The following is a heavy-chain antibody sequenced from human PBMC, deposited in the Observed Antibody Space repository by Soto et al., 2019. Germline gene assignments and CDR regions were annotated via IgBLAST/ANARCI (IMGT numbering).Heavy chain of an antibody. CDR2: IYWDDDK. V-gene: IGHV2-5*02. Sequence: QITLKESGPPLVKPTQTLTLTCTFPGFSFSSIGEGVGWIRQPPGKALEWLALIYWDDDKRYSPSLKSRLTITKDTSKNQVVLTITNMDPVDTATYYCVQSRCGGDCLQSYSSHSYYGLDVWGQGTTVTVSS. J-gene: IGHJ6*02. CDR1: GFSFSSIGEG. D-gene: IGHD2-21*02. CDR3: VQSRCGGDCLQSYSSHSYYGLDV.